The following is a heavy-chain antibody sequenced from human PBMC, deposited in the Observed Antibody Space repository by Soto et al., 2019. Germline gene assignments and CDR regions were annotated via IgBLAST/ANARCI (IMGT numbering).Heavy chain of an antibody. Sequence: QVQRVQSGAEVKKPGSSVKVSCKASGGTFSSYAISWVRQAPGQGLEWMGGIIPIFGTANYAQKFQGRVTITADKSTSTAYMELSSLRSEDTAVYYCARARGKWRDYYYYGMDVWGQGTTVTVSS. D-gene: IGHD5-12*01. CDR3: ARARGKWRDYYYYGMDV. CDR2: IIPIFGTA. J-gene: IGHJ6*02. V-gene: IGHV1-69*06. CDR1: GGTFSSYA.